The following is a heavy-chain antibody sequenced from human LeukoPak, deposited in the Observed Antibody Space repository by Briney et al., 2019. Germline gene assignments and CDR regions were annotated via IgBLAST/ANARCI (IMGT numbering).Heavy chain of an antibody. V-gene: IGHV3-30*18. Sequence: QPGGSLRLPCAASGFTFYSYGMHWVRQAPGKGLELVALISYNGRNNYYADSVKGRFPIYRDNYKNTLYLQMSSLRPEDTAVYFCAKDNRGYFDFWGQGTLVTVSS. CDR1: GFTFYSYG. CDR2: ISYNGRNN. CDR3: AKDNRGYFDF. J-gene: IGHJ4*02. D-gene: IGHD3-16*01.